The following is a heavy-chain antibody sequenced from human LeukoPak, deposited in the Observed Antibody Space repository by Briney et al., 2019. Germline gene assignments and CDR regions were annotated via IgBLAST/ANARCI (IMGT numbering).Heavy chain of an antibody. J-gene: IGHJ4*02. CDR1: GFTFSSYG. CDR3: ARRGYSYADGYFDY. CDR2: IWYDGSNK. D-gene: IGHD5-18*01. Sequence: GSLRLSCAASGFTFSSYGMHWVRQAPGKGLEWVAVIWYDGSNKYYADSVKGRFTISSDNSKNTLYLQTNSLRAEDTAVYYCARRGYSYADGYFDYWGQGTLVTVSS. V-gene: IGHV3-33*01.